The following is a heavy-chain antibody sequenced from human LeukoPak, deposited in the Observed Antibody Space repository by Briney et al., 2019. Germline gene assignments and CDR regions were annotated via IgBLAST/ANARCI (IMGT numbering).Heavy chain of an antibody. V-gene: IGHV3-74*01. D-gene: IGHD6-19*01. CDR2: IISDGSST. CDR3: ARRSDYSSSPRPFDI. Sequence: GGSLRLSCAASGFTFSSYWMHWVRQAPGKGLVWVSRIISDGSSTNYADSVKGRFTISRDNAKNTLYLQMSSLRAEDTAVYYCARRSDYSSSPRPFDIWGQGTMVTVSP. CDR1: GFTFSSYW. J-gene: IGHJ3*02.